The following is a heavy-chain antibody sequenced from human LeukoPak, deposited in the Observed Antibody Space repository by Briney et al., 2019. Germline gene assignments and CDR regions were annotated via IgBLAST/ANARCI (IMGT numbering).Heavy chain of an antibody. CDR3: ARTYYYDSSGYYRPIPDAFDI. D-gene: IGHD3-22*01. CDR2: INPNSGGT. CDR1: GYTFTGYY. V-gene: IGHV1-2*02. Sequence: ASVKVSCKASGYTFTGYYMHWVRQAPGQGLEWMGWINPNSGGTNYAQKFQGRVTMTRDTFISTAYMELSRLRSDDTAVYYCARTYYYDSSGYYRPIPDAFDIWGQGTMVTVSS. J-gene: IGHJ3*02.